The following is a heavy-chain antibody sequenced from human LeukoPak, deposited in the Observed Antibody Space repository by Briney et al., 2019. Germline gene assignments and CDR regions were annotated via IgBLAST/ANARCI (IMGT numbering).Heavy chain of an antibody. J-gene: IGHJ4*02. Sequence: GGSLRLSCTASGFTFGDYTMSWVRQAPGKGLEWVSSISSSSGFIFYADSVKGRFTISRDNAKNSLYLQMNSLRAEDTAVYYCARSGGSGWYSDYWGQGTLVTVSS. V-gene: IGHV3-21*01. CDR1: GFTFGDYT. D-gene: IGHD6-19*01. CDR3: ARSGGSGWYSDY. CDR2: ISSSSGFI.